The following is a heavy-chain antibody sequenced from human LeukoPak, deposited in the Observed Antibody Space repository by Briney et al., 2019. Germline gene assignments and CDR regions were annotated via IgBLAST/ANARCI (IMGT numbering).Heavy chain of an antibody. CDR2: IKQDGSEK. CDR1: GFTFSSYW. D-gene: IGHD3-22*01. J-gene: IGHJ4*02. V-gene: IGHV3-7*01. Sequence: GGSLRLSCAAPGFTFSSYWMSWVRQAPGKGLEWVANIKQDGSEKYYVGSVKGRFTISRDNAKNSLYLQMNSLRAEDTAVYYCARVSSYYDSSGFLPDYWGQGTLVTVSS. CDR3: ARVSSYYDSSGFLPDY.